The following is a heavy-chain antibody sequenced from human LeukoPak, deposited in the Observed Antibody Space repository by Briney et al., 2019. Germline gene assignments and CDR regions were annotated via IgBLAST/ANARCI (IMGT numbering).Heavy chain of an antibody. J-gene: IGHJ5*02. CDR2: IYYSGSF. CDR3: ARGVSSWGWFDP. D-gene: IGHD6-13*01. V-gene: IGHV4-59*02. CDR1: GGSVSSYY. Sequence: WETLSLTCTVSGGSVSSYYWTWIRQPPGKGLEWIGYIYYSGSFNYNPNPSLKNRVTISLDASKNQFSLKLTSVTAADTAVYYCARGVSSWGWFDPWGQGTLVTVTS.